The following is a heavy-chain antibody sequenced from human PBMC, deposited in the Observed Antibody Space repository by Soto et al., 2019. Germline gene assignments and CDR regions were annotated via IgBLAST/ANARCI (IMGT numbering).Heavy chain of an antibody. J-gene: IGHJ5*02. CDR1: GFTFSSYA. CDR2: ISGSGGST. Sequence: EVQLLESGGGLVQPGGSLRLSCAASGFTFSSYAMSWVRQAPGKGLEWVSAISGSGGSTYYADSVKGRFTVSRDNSKNTLYLQMNSLRAEDTAVYYCAKDKAGTRWYNWFDPWGQGTLVTVSS. V-gene: IGHV3-23*01. D-gene: IGHD6-13*01. CDR3: AKDKAGTRWYNWFDP.